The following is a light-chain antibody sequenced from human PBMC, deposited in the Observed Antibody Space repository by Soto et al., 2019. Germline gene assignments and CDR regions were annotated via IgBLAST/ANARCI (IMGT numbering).Light chain of an antibody. V-gene: IGKV1-39*01. CDR1: QNINKY. Sequence: DIHLTPSPSSLSASVGDSVTITCRSSQNINKYLNWYEHRPGKAPKLLIYAASSLQTGVPTRFSGAGAGTFFTLTISNLQLEDVASYYCQQSYGSPGAFGRGTKVEI. J-gene: IGKJ1*01. CDR3: QQSYGSPGA. CDR2: AAS.